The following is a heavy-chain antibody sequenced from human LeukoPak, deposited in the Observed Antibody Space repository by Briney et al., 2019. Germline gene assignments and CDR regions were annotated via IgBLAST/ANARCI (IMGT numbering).Heavy chain of an antibody. CDR2: IYYSGST. V-gene: IGHV4-39*01. Sequence: SETLSLTCTVSGGSISSSSYYWGWIRQPPGKGLEWIGSIYYSGSTYYNPSLKSRVTISVDTSKNQFSLKLSSATAADTAVYYCAGNGYSSSWYYYYYYYMDVWGKGTTVTVSS. CDR3: AGNGYSSSWYYYYYYYMDV. D-gene: IGHD6-13*01. CDR1: GGSISSSSYY. J-gene: IGHJ6*03.